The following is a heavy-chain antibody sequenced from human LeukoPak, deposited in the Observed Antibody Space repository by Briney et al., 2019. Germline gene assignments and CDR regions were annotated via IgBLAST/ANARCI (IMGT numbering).Heavy chain of an antibody. CDR3: TREDNWYFDL. CDR2: ISTGSTYT. Sequence: GESLRLSCAASGFTFSDYYMTWIRQVPGKGLEWLSYISTGSTYTNYANSVKGRFTISRDNAKNSLYLQLNSLRAEDTAVYYCTREDNWYFDLWGRGTLVTVSS. CDR1: GFTFSDYY. J-gene: IGHJ2*01. V-gene: IGHV3-11*05.